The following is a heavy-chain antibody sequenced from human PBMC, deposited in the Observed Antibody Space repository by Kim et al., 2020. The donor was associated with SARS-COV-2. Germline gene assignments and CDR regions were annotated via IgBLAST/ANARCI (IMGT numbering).Heavy chain of an antibody. CDR2: IYNSGST. CDR3: ARRVEGAFDI. J-gene: IGHJ3*02. Sequence: SETLSLTCTVSGGSISSSSYYWGWLRQPPGKGLEWIGSIYNSGSTYYNPSHKSRVTISVDTSKNQFSLKLSSVTAADTAVYYCARRVEGAFDIWGQGTMVTVSS. D-gene: IGHD2-15*01. CDR1: GGSISSSSYY. V-gene: IGHV4-39*07.